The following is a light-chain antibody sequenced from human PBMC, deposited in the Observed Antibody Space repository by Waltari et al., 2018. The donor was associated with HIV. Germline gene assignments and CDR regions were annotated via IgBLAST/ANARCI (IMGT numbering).Light chain of an antibody. V-gene: IGLV2-14*01. CDR2: EGT. CDR1: SSGFGFYNY. CDR3: TSYTATDTLI. Sequence: QSALTQPASVSGSPGQSITISCTVTSSGFGFYNYVSWYQQVPCKVPKVIIDEGTSRPSGVSNRFSGSKSGSTASLTISDLEVEDEADYYCTSYTATDTLIFGGGTKVTVL. J-gene: IGLJ2*01.